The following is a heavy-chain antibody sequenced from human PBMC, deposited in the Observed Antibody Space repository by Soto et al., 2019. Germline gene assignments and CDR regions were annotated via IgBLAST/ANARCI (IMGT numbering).Heavy chain of an antibody. Sequence: SETLSLTCTVSGGSISSYYWSWIRQPPGKGLEWIGYIYYSGSTNYNPSLKSRVTISVDTSKNQFSLKLSSVTAADTAVYYCARFQPTVRFFDYWGQGTLVTVSS. J-gene: IGHJ4*02. CDR1: GGSISSYY. CDR3: ARFQPTVRFFDY. V-gene: IGHV4-59*08. D-gene: IGHD3-3*01. CDR2: IYYSGST.